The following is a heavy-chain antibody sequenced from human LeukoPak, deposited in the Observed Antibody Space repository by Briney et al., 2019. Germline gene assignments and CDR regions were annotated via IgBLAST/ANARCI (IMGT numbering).Heavy chain of an antibody. J-gene: IGHJ4*02. D-gene: IGHD3-16*02. V-gene: IGHV3-21*01. CDR2: ISSSSSYI. CDR3: ARVATKYVWGSYRSIDY. Sequence: GGSLRLSCAASGFTFSSYSMNWVRQAPGKGLEWVSSISSSSSYIYYADSVKGRFTISRDNAKNSLYLQMNSLRAEDTAVYYCARVATKYVWGSYRSIDYWGQGTLVTVSS. CDR1: GFTFSSYS.